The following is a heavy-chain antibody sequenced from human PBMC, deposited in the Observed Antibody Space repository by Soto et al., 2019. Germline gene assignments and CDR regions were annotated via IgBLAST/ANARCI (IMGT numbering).Heavy chain of an antibody. D-gene: IGHD2-8*02. CDR3: ARGDLVGNPDY. CDR1: GYTFTRLD. J-gene: IGHJ4*01. CDR2: LSPNSGKA. Sequence: ASVKVSCKASGYTFTRLDINWVRQATGQGLEWMGWLSPNSGKAGYAKKFQGRVTMSMNTSISTAYMELSGLTSDDTATYYCARGDLVGNPDYWG. V-gene: IGHV1-8*01.